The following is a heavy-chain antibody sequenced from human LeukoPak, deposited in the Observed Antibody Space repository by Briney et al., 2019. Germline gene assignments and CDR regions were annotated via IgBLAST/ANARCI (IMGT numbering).Heavy chain of an antibody. D-gene: IGHD2-2*01. CDR2: ISGSGGST. Sequence: GGSLRLSCAAPGFTFSDAWMSWVRQAPGKGLEWVSAISGSGGSTYYADSVKGRFTISRDNSKNTLYLQMNSLRAEDTAVYYCAKAVYCSSTSCSYFDYWGQGTLVTVSS. CDR1: GFTFSDAW. CDR3: AKAVYCSSTSCSYFDY. V-gene: IGHV3-23*01. J-gene: IGHJ4*02.